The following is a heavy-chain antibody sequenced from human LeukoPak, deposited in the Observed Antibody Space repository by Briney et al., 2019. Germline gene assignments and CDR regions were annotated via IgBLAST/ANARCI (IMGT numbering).Heavy chain of an antibody. Sequence: GASVKVSCKASGYTFTGYYMHWVRQAPGQGLEWIGWISPNSGGTNYAQKFQGRVTMTRDTSISTAYMELSRLRSDDTAVYYCARLTGYSSGWVRDCWGQGTLVTVSS. CDR2: ISPNSGGT. D-gene: IGHD6-19*01. CDR1: GYTFTGYY. V-gene: IGHV1-2*02. CDR3: ARLTGYSSGWVRDC. J-gene: IGHJ4*02.